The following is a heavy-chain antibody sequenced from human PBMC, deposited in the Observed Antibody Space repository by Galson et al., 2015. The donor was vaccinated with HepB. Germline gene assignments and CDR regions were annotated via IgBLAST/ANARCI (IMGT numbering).Heavy chain of an antibody. Sequence: ETLSLTCTVSGCSISSSSYYWGWIRQPPGKGLEWIGSIYYSGSTYYNPSLKSRVTISVDTAKNQFSLKLSSVTAADTAVYYCATGTEAPGALDIWGQGTMVTVSS. CDR3: ATGTEAPGALDI. D-gene: IGHD1-14*01. CDR1: GCSISSSSYY. J-gene: IGHJ3*02. CDR2: IYYSGST. V-gene: IGHV4-39*01.